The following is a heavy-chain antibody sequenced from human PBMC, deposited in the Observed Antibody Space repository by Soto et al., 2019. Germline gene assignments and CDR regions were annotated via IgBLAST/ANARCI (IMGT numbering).Heavy chain of an antibody. J-gene: IGHJ5*02. Sequence: PSETLSLTCAVSGGSISSGGYSWSWIRQPPGKGLEWIGYIYHSGSTYYNPSLKSRVIISVDRSKNQFSLKLSSVTAADTAVYYCARVQGKYYDILTGYYRDNWFDPWGQGTLVTVSS. CDR3: ARVQGKYYDILTGYYRDNWFDP. CDR1: GGSISSGGYS. V-gene: IGHV4-30-2*01. CDR2: IYHSGST. D-gene: IGHD3-9*01.